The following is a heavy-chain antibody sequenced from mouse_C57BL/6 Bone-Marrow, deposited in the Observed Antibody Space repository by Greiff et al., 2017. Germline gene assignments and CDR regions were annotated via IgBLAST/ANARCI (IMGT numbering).Heavy chain of an antibody. V-gene: IGHV14-4*01. D-gene: IGHD2-4*01. CDR3: TLYDYDVRGNFDD. CDR1: GFNIKDDY. Sequence: VQLQQSGAELVRPGASVKLSCTASGFNIKDDYMHWVKQRPEQGLEWIGWIDPENGDTEYASKFQGTATITADTSSNTAYLQLSSLTSEDTAVYYCTLYDYDVRGNFDDWGQGTTLTVSS. CDR2: IDPENGDT. J-gene: IGHJ2*01.